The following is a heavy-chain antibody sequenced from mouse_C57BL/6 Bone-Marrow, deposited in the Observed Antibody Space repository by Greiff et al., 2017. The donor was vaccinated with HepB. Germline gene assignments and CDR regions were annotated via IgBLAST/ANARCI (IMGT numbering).Heavy chain of an antibody. CDR1: GFTFSSYG. Sequence: EVHLVESGGDLVKPGGSLKLSCAASGFTFSSYGMSWVRQTPDKRLEWVATISSGGSYTYYPDSVKGRFTISRDNAKNTLYLQMSSLKSEDTAMYYCARHEAYGSFDYWGQGTTLTVSS. V-gene: IGHV5-6*01. CDR3: ARHEAYGSFDY. J-gene: IGHJ2*01. D-gene: IGHD1-1*01. CDR2: ISSGGSYT.